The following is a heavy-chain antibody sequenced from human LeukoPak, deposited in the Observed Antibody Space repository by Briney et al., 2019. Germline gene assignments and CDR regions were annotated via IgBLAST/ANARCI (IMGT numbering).Heavy chain of an antibody. CDR3: AKQADILTGYSPFDY. D-gene: IGHD3-9*01. V-gene: IGHV5-51*01. CDR2: IHPGDSDT. CDR1: GYSFPSYW. J-gene: IGHJ4*02. Sequence: GESLKISCKGSGYSFPSYWIGWVRQMPGKGLEWMGIIHPGDSDTRYSPPFQGQVSISADKSISTAYLQWSSLKASDTAMYYCAKQADILTGYSPFDYWGQGTLVIVSS.